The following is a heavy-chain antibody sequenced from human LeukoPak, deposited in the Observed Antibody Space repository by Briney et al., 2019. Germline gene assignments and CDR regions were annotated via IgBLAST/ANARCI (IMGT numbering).Heavy chain of an antibody. D-gene: IGHD6-13*01. CDR2: IKHSGST. J-gene: IGHJ5*02. V-gene: IGHV4-34*01. CDR3: GRRGSSWSTIHL. CDR1: GGSFSGYY. Sequence: SETLSLTCAVFGGSFSGYYWSWVRQPPGKGLEWIGRIKHSGSTNYNPSLKRRGSISVGTSKNQFSLKVNAVTTADTAVYYCGRRGSSWSTIHLWGQGTLVSVAS.